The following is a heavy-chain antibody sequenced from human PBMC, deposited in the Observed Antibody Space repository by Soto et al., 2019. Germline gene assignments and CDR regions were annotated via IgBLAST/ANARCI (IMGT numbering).Heavy chain of an antibody. J-gene: IGHJ6*02. V-gene: IGHV4-31*03. D-gene: IGHD2-15*01. Sequence: QVQLQESGPGLVKPSQTLSLTCTVSGGSISSGGYYWSWIRQHPGKGLEWIGYIYYSGSTYYNPSLKSRVTISVDTSKNQFSLKLSSVTAADTAVYYCARGGLGYCSGGSCYSAELSRYYYGMDVWGQGTTVTVPS. CDR2: IYYSGST. CDR1: GGSISSGGYY. CDR3: ARGGLGYCSGGSCYSAELSRYYYGMDV.